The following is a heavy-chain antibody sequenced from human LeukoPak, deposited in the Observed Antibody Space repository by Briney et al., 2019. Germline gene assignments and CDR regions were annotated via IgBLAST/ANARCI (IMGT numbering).Heavy chain of an antibody. Sequence: SETLSLTYTVSGGSISSGSYYWSWIRQPAGKGLEWIGLIYTSGSTNYNPSLKSRVTISVDTSKNQFSLKLSSVTAADTAVYYCARFRRFLEWEPQPRPYYMDVWGKGTTVTVSS. D-gene: IGHD3-3*01. CDR3: ARFRRFLEWEPQPRPYYMDV. CDR1: GGSISSGSYY. CDR2: IYTSGST. V-gene: IGHV4-61*02. J-gene: IGHJ6*03.